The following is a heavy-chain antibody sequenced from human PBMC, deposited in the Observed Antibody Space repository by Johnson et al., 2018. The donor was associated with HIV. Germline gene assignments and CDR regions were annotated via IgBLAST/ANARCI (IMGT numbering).Heavy chain of an antibody. J-gene: IGHJ3*02. CDR1: GFTFSSYA. CDR2: ISGSGSTI. Sequence: VQLVESGGGLVQPGGSLRLSCAASGFTFSSYAMSWVRQAPGKGLEWISYISGSGSTIYYADSVKGRFTISRDNAKNSLYLQMNSLRAEDTAVYYCAKDRGIAAAGTFDIWGQGTMVTVSS. CDR3: AKDRGIAAAGTFDI. D-gene: IGHD6-13*01. V-gene: IGHV3-48*04.